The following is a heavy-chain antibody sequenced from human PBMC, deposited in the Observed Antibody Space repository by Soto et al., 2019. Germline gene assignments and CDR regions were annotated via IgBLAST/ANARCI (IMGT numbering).Heavy chain of an antibody. V-gene: IGHV4-59*01. CDR1: GGSISSYY. Sequence: QVQLQESGPGLVKPSETLSLTCTVSGGSISSYYWSWIRQPPGKGLEWIGYIYYSGSTNYNPSLKSRATISVDTSKNQFSMKLSSVTAAETAVYYCARVGSSSSHWGQGTLVTVSS. D-gene: IGHD6-6*01. J-gene: IGHJ4*02. CDR2: IYYSGST. CDR3: ARVGSSSSH.